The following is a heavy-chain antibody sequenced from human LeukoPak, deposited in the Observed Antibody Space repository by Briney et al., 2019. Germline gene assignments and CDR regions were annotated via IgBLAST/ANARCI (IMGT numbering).Heavy chain of an antibody. Sequence: ASVNVSCKASGYTFAKCAIHWVRQAPGQRLEWMGWINAGNGNARYSQKFQGGVTITRDTSASTAYMELSSLRSEDTAVYYCARSILVVPVASHYNYGVGVWGQGTTVTVSS. CDR1: GYTFAKCA. CDR3: ARSILVVPVASHYNYGVGV. CDR2: INAGNGNA. J-gene: IGHJ6*02. D-gene: IGHD2-2*01. V-gene: IGHV1-3*01.